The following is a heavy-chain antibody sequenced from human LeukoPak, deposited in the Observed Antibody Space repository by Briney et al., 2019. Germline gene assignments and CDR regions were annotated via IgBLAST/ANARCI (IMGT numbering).Heavy chain of an antibody. J-gene: IGHJ4*02. CDR3: ASGYSYGRLFDY. D-gene: IGHD5-18*01. V-gene: IGHV3-53*01. CDR2: IYSGGTT. Sequence: GGSLRLSCAASGFTVSSNYMSWVRQAPGKGLEWVSVIYSGGTTDYADSVKGRITISRDNSKNTLYLQMNSLRAEDTAVYYCASGYSYGRLFDYWGQGTLVTVSS. CDR1: GFTVSSNY.